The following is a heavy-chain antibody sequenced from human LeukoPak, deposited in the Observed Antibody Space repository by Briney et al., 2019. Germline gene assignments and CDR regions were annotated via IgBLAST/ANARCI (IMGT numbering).Heavy chain of an antibody. V-gene: IGHV3-30*18. CDR2: ISYDGSNK. D-gene: IGHD1-1*01. J-gene: IGHJ4*02. CDR1: GFTFSSYG. Sequence: PGGSLRLSCAASGFTFSSYGMHWVRQAPGKGLEWVAVISYDGSNKYYADSVKGRFTISRDNSKNTLYLQMNSLRAEDTAVCYCAKLGTGTEVDYWGQGTLVTVSS. CDR3: AKLGTGTEVDY.